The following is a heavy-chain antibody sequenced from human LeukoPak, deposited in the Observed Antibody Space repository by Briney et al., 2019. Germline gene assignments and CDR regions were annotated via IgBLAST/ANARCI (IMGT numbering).Heavy chain of an antibody. CDR3: AKARGNYYDSSGYYQAPLDY. V-gene: IGHV3-23*01. CDR1: GFTFSSYA. J-gene: IGHJ4*02. CDR2: ISGSGGST. Sequence: GGSLRLSCAASGFTFSSYAMSWVRQAPGKGLEWVSAISGSGGSTYYADSVKGRFTISRDNSKNTLYLQMNSLRAEDTAVYYCAKARGNYYDSSGYYQAPLDYWGQGTLVTVSS. D-gene: IGHD3-22*01.